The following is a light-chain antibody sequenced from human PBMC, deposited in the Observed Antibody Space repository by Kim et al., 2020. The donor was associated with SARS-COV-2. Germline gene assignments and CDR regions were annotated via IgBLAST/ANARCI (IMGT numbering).Light chain of an antibody. CDR2: DAS. CDR3: QQRSNWPLT. V-gene: IGKV3-11*01. J-gene: IGKJ4*01. CDR1: QSVSGY. Sequence: SAPGDGATHSGRASQSVSGYLAWYQQIPGQAPRLLIYDASNRATGIPARFSGSGSGTDFTLTISSLEPEDFAVYYCQQRSNWPLTFGGGTKVDIK.